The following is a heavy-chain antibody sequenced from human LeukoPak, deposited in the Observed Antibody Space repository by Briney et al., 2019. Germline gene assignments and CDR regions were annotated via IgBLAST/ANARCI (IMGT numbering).Heavy chain of an antibody. J-gene: IGHJ4*02. CDR3: ARDEGRGYSYGKTLDY. D-gene: IGHD5-18*01. CDR2: INPNSGGT. V-gene: IGHV1-2*02. Sequence: GASVKVSSKASGYTFTGYYMHWVRQAPGQGLEWMGWINPNSGGTNYAQKFQGRVTMTRDTSISTAYMELSRLRSDDTAVYYCARDEGRGYSYGKTLDYWGQGTLVTVSS. CDR1: GYTFTGYY.